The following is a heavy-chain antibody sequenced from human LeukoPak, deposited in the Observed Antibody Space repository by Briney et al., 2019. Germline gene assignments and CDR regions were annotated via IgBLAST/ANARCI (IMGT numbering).Heavy chain of an antibody. J-gene: IGHJ6*02. V-gene: IGHV4-61*02. CDR3: ARGNVDTAMVTGYYYYYGMDV. Sequence: SETLSLNCTVSGGSISSGSYYWSWIRQPAGKGLEWIGRIYTSGSTNYNPSLKSRVTISVDTSQNQFSLKLSSVTAADTAVYYCARGNVDTAMVTGYYYYYGMDVWGQGTTVTVSS. D-gene: IGHD5-18*01. CDR2: IYTSGST. CDR1: GGSISSGSYY.